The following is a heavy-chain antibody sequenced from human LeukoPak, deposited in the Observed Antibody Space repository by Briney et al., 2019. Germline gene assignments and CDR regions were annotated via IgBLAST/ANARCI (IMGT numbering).Heavy chain of an antibody. CDR1: GYTFTSHG. V-gene: IGHV1-18*01. CDR2: ISAYNGNT. Sequence: ASVKVSCKASGYTFTSHGISWVRQAPGQGLEWMGWISAYNGNTNYAQKFQGRVTITQDRSSNTVYMDLNRLTSDDTALYYCVRDHNSENWGSLGKWGQGTLVTVSS. CDR3: VRDHNSENWGSLGK. D-gene: IGHD7-27*01. J-gene: IGHJ4*02.